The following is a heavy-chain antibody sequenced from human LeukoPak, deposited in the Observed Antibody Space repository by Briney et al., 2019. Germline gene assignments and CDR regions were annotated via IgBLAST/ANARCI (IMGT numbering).Heavy chain of an antibody. D-gene: IGHD1-26*01. CDR3: ARGVVRGSYFWPHDY. Sequence: GGSLRLSCAASGFTVSSNYMSWFRQAPGKGLEWVSVIYSGGSTYYADSVKGRFTISRDNSKNTLYLQMNSLRAEDTAVYYCARGVVRGSYFWPHDYWGQGTLVTVSS. CDR1: GFTVSSNY. CDR2: IYSGGST. V-gene: IGHV3-66*02. J-gene: IGHJ4*02.